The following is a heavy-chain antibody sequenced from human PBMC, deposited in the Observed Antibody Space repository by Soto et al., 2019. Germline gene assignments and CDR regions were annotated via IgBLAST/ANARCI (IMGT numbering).Heavy chain of an antibody. CDR1: ALTFSSYA. V-gene: IGHV3-30*03. CDR3: AGDPLSSYYHYAMDV. CDR2: ITFDGTKK. J-gene: IGHJ6*01. Sequence: PWRSLGISCAPSALTFSSYAMHWARPAPGNGLEWVALITFDGTKKYYEDPVKGRFTISRDNSNNTLHLQMTSLRGDDAAVYYCAGDPLSSYYHYAMDVWGQGTTVTVSS.